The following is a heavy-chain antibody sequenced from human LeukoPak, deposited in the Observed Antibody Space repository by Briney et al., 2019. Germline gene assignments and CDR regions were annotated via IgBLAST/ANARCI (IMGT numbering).Heavy chain of an antibody. CDR2: INHSGST. D-gene: IGHD6-13*01. CDR1: GGSFSGYY. J-gene: IGHJ4*02. V-gene: IGHV4-34*01. Sequence: SETLSLTCAVYGGSFSGYYWSWIRQPPGKGLEWIGEINHSGSTNYNPSLKSRVTISVDTSKNQFSLKLSSVTAADTAVYYCARDREGYPDYWGQGTLVTVSS. CDR3: ARDREGYPDY.